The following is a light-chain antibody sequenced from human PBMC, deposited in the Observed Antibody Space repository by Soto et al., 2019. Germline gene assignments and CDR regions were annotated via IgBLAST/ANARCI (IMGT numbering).Light chain of an antibody. V-gene: IGKV3-20*01. Sequence: IVLTQSPDTLSLSPGERASLSCRASQTVSTNSLAWYQQKPGQAPRPLIYAASSRATGTPDRFSGSGSGTDFTLIISRLEPEDFAVYYCQQYGSSVLTFGGGTKVEIK. J-gene: IGKJ4*01. CDR1: QTVSTNS. CDR2: AAS. CDR3: QQYGSSVLT.